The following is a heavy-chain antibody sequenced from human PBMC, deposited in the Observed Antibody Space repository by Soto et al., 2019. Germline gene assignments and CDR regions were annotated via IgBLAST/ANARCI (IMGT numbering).Heavy chain of an antibody. CDR3: ARGVMVELRRGNQNWFDP. D-gene: IGHD1-7*01. J-gene: IGHJ5*02. Sequence: PXGTLALTFAVSGYSISSGYYWGCIRQPPGKGLEWIGSIYHSGSTYYNPSLKSRVTISVDTSKNQFSLKLSSVTAADTAVYYCARGVMVELRRGNQNWFDPWGQGTLVTVSS. CDR2: IYHSGST. V-gene: IGHV4-38-2*01. CDR1: GYSISSGYY.